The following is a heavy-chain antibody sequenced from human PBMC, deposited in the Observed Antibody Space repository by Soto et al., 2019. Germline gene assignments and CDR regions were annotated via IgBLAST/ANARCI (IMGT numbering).Heavy chain of an antibody. V-gene: IGHV3-30*18. CDR1: GFTFSSYG. CDR2: ISYDGSNK. J-gene: IGHJ4*02. CDR3: AKDLPRQDIVLMVYAIPDSFGTDY. D-gene: IGHD2-8*01. Sequence: GGSLRLSCAASGFTFSSYGMHWVRQAPGKGLEWVAVISYDGSNKYYADSVKGRFTISRDNSKNTLYLQMNSLRAEDTAVYYCAKDLPRQDIVLMVYAIPDSFGTDYWGQGTLVTVSS.